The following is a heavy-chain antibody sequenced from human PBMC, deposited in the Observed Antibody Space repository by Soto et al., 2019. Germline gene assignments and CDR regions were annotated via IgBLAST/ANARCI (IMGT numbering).Heavy chain of an antibody. J-gene: IGHJ6*02. D-gene: IGHD6-13*01. CDR2: IIPIFGTA. V-gene: IGHV1-69*13. CDR3: ARAVRIVATIAYYYGMDV. Sequence: SVKVSCKASGGTFSRYAISGVRQAPVQWLEWMGGIIPIFGTANYAQKFQGRVTITADESTSTAYMELSSLRSEDTAVYYCARAVRIVATIAYYYGMDVWGQGTTVTVSS. CDR1: GGTFSRYA.